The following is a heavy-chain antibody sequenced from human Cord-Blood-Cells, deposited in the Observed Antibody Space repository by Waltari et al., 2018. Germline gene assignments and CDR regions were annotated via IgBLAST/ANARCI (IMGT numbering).Heavy chain of an antibody. D-gene: IGHD3-10*01. CDR3: ARDGAYYYGSGSYYNYFDY. J-gene: IGHJ4*02. CDR2: IYYSGST. V-gene: IGHV4-31*02. Sequence: HPGKGLEWIGYIYYSGSTYYNPSLKSRVTISVDTSKNQFSLKLSSVTAADTAVYYCARDGAYYYGSGSYYNYFDYWGQGTLVTVSS.